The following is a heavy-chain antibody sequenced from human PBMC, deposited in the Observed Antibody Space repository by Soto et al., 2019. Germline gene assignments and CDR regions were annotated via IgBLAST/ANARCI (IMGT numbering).Heavy chain of an antibody. CDR2: TRNKANSYTT. CDR3: ASSYYYDSGAFDI. J-gene: IGHJ3*02. D-gene: IGHD3-22*01. Sequence: GGSLRLSCAASGFTFSDHYMDWVRQAPGKGLEWVGRTRNKANSYTTEYAASVKGRFTISRDDSKNPLYLQMNSLKTEDTAVYYCASSYYYDSGAFDIWGQGTMVTVSS. CDR1: GFTFSDHY. V-gene: IGHV3-72*01.